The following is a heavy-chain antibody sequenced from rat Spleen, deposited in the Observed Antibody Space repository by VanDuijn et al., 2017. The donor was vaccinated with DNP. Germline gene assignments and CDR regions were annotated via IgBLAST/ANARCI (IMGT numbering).Heavy chain of an antibody. CDR3: ASQIRHYFDY. V-gene: IGHV5S10*01. J-gene: IGHJ2*01. CDR2: ITYDGSRT. CDR1: GFTFSDYN. Sequence: EVQLVESGGGLVQSGRSLKVSCAASGFTFSDYNMAWVRQAPKKGLEWVATITYDGSRTYYRDSVKGRFTISRDNAKNTQYLQMDSLRSEDTATYYCASQIRHYFDYWGQGVMVTVSS. D-gene: IGHD4-1*01.